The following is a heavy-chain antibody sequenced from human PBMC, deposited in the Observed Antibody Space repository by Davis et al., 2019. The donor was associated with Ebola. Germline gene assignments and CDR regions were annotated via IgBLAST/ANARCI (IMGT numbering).Heavy chain of an antibody. CDR2: ISGSGSTV. J-gene: IGHJ5*02. V-gene: IGHV3-11*01. CDR3: ARESGTGYSSA. CDR1: GFIFSDYY. Sequence: GESLKISCAASGFIFSDYYMSWIRQAPGKGLEWVSSISGSGSTVYYADSVRGRFSISRDSAKHSLYLQMNSLSAEDTAVYYCARESGTGYSSAWGQGTLVAVSS. D-gene: IGHD6-19*01.